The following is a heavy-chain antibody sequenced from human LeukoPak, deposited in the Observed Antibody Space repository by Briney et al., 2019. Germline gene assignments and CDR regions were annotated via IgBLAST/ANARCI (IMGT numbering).Heavy chain of an antibody. CDR1: GGSINTYY. V-gene: IGHV4-59*08. J-gene: IGHJ3*02. D-gene: IGHD5-18*01. Sequence: SETLSLTCTVSGGSINTYYWSWIRQPPGKGLEWIAYVRDNGESNYNPSLKSRVAISIDTANNQISLMLNFVTASDTAIYYCARQPANTAAFDIWGLGTMVTVSS. CDR2: VRDNGES. CDR3: ARQPANTAAFDI.